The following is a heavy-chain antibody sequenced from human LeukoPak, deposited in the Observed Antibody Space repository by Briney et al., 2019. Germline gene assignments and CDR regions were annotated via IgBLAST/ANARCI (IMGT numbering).Heavy chain of an antibody. J-gene: IGHJ3*02. Sequence: ASVKVSCKASGYTFTGYYMHWVRQAPGQGLEWMGWINPNSGGTNYAQKLQGRVTMTTDTSTSTAYMELRSLRSDDTAVYYCARDLYPINAFDIWGQGTMVTVSS. CDR1: GYTFTGYY. CDR2: INPNSGGT. D-gene: IGHD2-2*01. CDR3: ARDLYPINAFDI. V-gene: IGHV1-2*02.